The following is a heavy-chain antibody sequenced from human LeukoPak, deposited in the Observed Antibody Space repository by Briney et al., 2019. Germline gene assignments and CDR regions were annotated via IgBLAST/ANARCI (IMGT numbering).Heavy chain of an antibody. CDR1: GGTFSSYA. D-gene: IGHD3-22*01. J-gene: IGHJ4*02. V-gene: IGHV1-69*04. CDR3: ARDYYDSSGPNPTLDY. Sequence: GASVKVSCKASGGTFSSYAISWVRQATGQWLESMGSIIPILGIANYAQKFQGRVTITADKSTSTAYMELSSLRSEDTAVYYCARDYYDSSGPNPTLDYWGQGTLVTVSS. CDR2: IIPILGIA.